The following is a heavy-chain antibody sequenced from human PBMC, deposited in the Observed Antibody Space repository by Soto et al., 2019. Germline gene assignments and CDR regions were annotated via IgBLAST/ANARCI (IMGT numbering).Heavy chain of an antibody. CDR1: GYTFTSYG. Sequence: QVQLVQSGAEVKKPGASVKVSCKASGYTFTSYGISWVRQAPGQGLEWMGWISAYNGNTNYAQKLQGRVTMTTDTPTSTAYMELRSLSSDDTAVYYCAREVVRVAGTRWFDPWGQGTLVSVSS. V-gene: IGHV1-18*01. CDR3: AREVVRVAGTRWFDP. D-gene: IGHD6-19*01. J-gene: IGHJ5*02. CDR2: ISAYNGNT.